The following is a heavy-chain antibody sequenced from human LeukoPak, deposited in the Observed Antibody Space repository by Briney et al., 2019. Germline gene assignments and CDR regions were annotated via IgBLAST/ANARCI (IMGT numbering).Heavy chain of an antibody. CDR3: AGEGISRRGIVVVVAADWFDP. J-gene: IGHJ5*02. V-gene: IGHV4-34*01. Sequence: SETLSLTCAVSGGSFSDDFWIWIRQLPGKGLEWIGDINHSESTNYSPSLKSRVTISVDTSKNQFSLKLSSVTAADTAVYYCAGEGISRRGIVVVVAADWFDPWGQGTLVTVSS. CDR1: GGSFSDDF. D-gene: IGHD2-15*01. CDR2: INHSEST.